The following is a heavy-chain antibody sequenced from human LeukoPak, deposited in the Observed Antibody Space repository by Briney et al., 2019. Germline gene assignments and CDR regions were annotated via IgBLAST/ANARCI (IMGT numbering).Heavy chain of an antibody. CDR3: ARLPTGTEGIDY. D-gene: IGHD1-1*01. V-gene: IGHV1-69*05. J-gene: IGHJ4*02. CDR1: GGTFSSYA. Sequence: ASVKVSCKASGGTFSSYAISWVRQAPGQGLEWMGGIIPIFGTANYAQKFQGRVTITTDESTSTAYMELSGLRSEDTAVYYCARLPTGTEGIDYWGQGTLVTVSS. CDR2: IIPIFGTA.